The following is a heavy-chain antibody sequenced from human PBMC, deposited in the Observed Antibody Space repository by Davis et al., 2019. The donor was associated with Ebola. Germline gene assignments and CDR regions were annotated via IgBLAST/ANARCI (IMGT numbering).Heavy chain of an antibody. CDR1: GFTFSGSA. V-gene: IGHV3-73*01. D-gene: IGHD6-6*01. CDR3: ARRLQAARLRMKPYYYGMDV. Sequence: GGSLRLSCAASGFTFSGSAMHWVRQASGKGLEWVGRIRSKANSYATAYAASVKGRFTISRDDSKNTAYLQMNSLKTEDTAVYYCARRLQAARLRMKPYYYGMDVWGQGTTVTVSS. CDR2: IRSKANSYAT. J-gene: IGHJ6*02.